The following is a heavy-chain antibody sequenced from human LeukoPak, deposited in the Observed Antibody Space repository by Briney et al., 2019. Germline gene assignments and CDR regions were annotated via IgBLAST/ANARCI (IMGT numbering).Heavy chain of an antibody. Sequence: SETLSLTCTVSGGSISSGSYYWSCIRQPAGKGLEWIGRIYTSGSTNYNPSLKSRVTISVDTPKNQFSLKLSSVTAADTAVYYCARGAVPAAIIDNWFDPWGQGTLVTVSS. CDR2: IYTSGST. CDR1: GGSISSGSYY. CDR3: ARGAVPAAIIDNWFDP. D-gene: IGHD2-2*02. V-gene: IGHV4-61*02. J-gene: IGHJ5*02.